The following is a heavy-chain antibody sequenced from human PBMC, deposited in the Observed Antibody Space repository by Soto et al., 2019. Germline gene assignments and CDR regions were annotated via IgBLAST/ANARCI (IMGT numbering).Heavy chain of an antibody. CDR2: STNSGTFA. J-gene: IGHJ4*02. D-gene: IGHD1-1*01. Sequence: QVQLVESGGGVVKPGGSLRLSCAASGFTFSDCYMSWIRQAPGKGLEWISYSTNSGTFARYADSVKGRFSISRDNAKNSLYLQIDSLRGEDTAIYYCARSGDNYNLLDYWGQGTPVTVSS. CDR1: GFTFSDCY. CDR3: ARSGDNYNLLDY. V-gene: IGHV3-11*06.